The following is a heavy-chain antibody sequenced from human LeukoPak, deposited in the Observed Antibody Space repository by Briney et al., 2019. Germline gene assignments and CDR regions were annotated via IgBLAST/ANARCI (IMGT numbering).Heavy chain of an antibody. CDR1: GGTFSSYT. Sequence: ASVKVSCKASGGTFSSYTISWVRQAPGQGLEWMGRIIPILGIANYAQKLQGRVTITADKSTSTAYMELSSLRSEDTAVYYCARDGEYCSGGSCREYFQHWGQGTLVTVSS. J-gene: IGHJ1*01. CDR3: ARDGEYCSGGSCREYFQH. V-gene: IGHV1-69*04. CDR2: IIPILGIA. D-gene: IGHD2-15*01.